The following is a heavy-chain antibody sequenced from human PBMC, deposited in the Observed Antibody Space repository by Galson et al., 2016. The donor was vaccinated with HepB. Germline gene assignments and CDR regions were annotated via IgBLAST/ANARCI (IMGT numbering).Heavy chain of an antibody. CDR3: ARGTRNYDFCSGNYL. D-gene: IGHD3-3*01. CDR1: GGSFSGNY. CDR2: INHSGST. Sequence: ETLSLTCAVYGGSFSGNYWIWIRQPPGKGLEWIGEINHSGSTNYNPSLKSRVTISVDTSKNQFSLRLSSVTAADTAVYYCARGTRNYDFCSGNYLWGQGTLVTVSS. V-gene: IGHV4-34*01. J-gene: IGHJ4*02.